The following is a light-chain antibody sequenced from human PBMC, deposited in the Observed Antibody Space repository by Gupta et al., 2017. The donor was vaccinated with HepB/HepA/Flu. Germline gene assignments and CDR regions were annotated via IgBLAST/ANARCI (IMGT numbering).Light chain of an antibody. CDR3: HQDWGSART. CDR1: QSVSSSY. V-gene: IGKV3-20*01. J-gene: IGKJ1*01. CDR2: GAS. Sequence: EIVLTQSPGTLSLSPGERATLPCRASQSVSSSYLAWYQKKPGQAPRLLLYGASSRATAIPDRFSGSGSVTDFTLTIIRLEPEDFAVYYFHQDWGSARTFGQGTKVEIK.